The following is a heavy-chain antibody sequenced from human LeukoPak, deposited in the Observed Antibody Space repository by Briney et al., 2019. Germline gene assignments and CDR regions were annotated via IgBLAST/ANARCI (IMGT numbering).Heavy chain of an antibody. D-gene: IGHD4-17*01. Sequence: HGESLKISCKGSGYSFTSYWIGWVRQMPGKGLEWMAIIYPGDSDTRYSPSFQGQVTISADKSISTAYLQWSSLKASDTAMYYCARFLGVTVTTTRYYDYWGQGSLVTVSS. CDR3: ARFLGVTVTTTRYYDY. CDR2: IYPGDSDT. V-gene: IGHV5-51*01. CDR1: GYSFTSYW. J-gene: IGHJ4*02.